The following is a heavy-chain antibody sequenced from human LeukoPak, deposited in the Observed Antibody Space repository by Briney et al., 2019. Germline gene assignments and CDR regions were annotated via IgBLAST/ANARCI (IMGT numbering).Heavy chain of an antibody. CDR2: ISAYNGNT. CDR1: GYTFTSYG. D-gene: IGHD3-10*01. V-gene: IGHV1-18*01. J-gene: IGHJ4*02. Sequence: ASVKVSCKASGYTFTSYGISWVRQAPGQGLEWMGWISAYNGNTNYAQKLQGRVTMTTDTSTSTAYMELRSLRSDDTAVYYCARGPYVLLWFGEFTSFDYWGQGTLVAVSS. CDR3: ARGPYVLLWFGEFTSFDY.